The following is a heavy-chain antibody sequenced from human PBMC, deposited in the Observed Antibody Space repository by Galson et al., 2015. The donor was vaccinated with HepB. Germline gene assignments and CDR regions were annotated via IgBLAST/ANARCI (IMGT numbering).Heavy chain of an antibody. V-gene: IGHV3-30*18. CDR1: GFTFSSYG. CDR3: AKAPYYYDSSGYFTGGAFDI. J-gene: IGHJ3*02. CDR2: ISYDGSNK. D-gene: IGHD3-22*01. Sequence: SLRLSCAASGFTFSSYGMHWVRQAPGKGLEWVAVISYDGSNKYYADSVKGRFTISRDNSKNTLYLQMNSLRAEDTAVYYCAKAPYYYDSSGYFTGGAFDIWGQGTMVTVSS.